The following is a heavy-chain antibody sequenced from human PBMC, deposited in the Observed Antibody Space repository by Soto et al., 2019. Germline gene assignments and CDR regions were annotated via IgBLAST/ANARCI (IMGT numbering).Heavy chain of an antibody. CDR3: SSIYHDSSGYYFGSHAFDI. CDR1: GYTFTGYY. D-gene: IGHD3-22*01. J-gene: IGHJ3*02. CDR2: INPNSGGT. V-gene: IGHV1-2*04. Sequence: GASVKVSCKASGYTFTGYYMHWVRQAPGQGLEWMGWINPNSGGTNYAQKFQGWATMTRDTSTSTAYMELSRLRSEDTAVYYCSSIYHDSSGYYFGSHAFDIWGQGTMVTVSS.